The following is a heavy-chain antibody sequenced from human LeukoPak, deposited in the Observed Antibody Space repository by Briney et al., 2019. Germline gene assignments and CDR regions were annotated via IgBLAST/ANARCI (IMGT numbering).Heavy chain of an antibody. Sequence: PGGSLRLSCAASGFTFDDYAMHWVRQAPGKGLEWVSGISGNSGSIGYADSVKGRFTISRDNAKNSLYLQMNSLRAEDTALYYCAKDRGSRIAAAGNWFDPWGQGTLVTVSS. CDR2: ISGNSGSI. CDR1: GFTFDDYA. CDR3: AKDRGSRIAAAGNWFDP. J-gene: IGHJ5*02. V-gene: IGHV3-9*01. D-gene: IGHD6-13*01.